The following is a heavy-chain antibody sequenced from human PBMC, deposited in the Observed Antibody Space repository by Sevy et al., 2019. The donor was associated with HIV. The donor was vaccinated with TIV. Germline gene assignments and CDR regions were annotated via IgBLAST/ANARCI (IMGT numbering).Heavy chain of an antibody. J-gene: IGHJ4*02. D-gene: IGHD3-16*01. V-gene: IGHV3-7*01. CDR3: AGSGGGPRPDSASWCKD. Sequence: GGSLRLSCAASGFTFSSYWMTWVRQAPGKGLEWVANINQDGSEKYYVESVKDRFIISRDNAKKSLYLQMNSLRVEDTALYYCAGSGGGPRPDSASWCKDWGQGTLVTVSS. CDR2: INQDGSEK. CDR1: GFTFSSYW.